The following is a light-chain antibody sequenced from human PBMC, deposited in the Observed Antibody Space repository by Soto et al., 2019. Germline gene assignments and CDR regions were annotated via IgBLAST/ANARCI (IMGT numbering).Light chain of an antibody. V-gene: IGKV1-5*01. CDR1: QSISSW. J-gene: IGKJ1*01. Sequence: DIQMTQSPSTLSASVGDRLTITCRASQSISSWLAWYQQRPGKAPKLLIFDASSLESGVPSRFSGSGSGTEFTLTILSLQPDDFATYYCQQYSSYSTTFGQGTKVDIK. CDR3: QQYSSYSTT. CDR2: DAS.